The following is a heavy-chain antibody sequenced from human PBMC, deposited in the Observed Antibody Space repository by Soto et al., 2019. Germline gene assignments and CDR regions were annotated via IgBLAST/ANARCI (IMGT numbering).Heavy chain of an antibody. J-gene: IGHJ6*02. CDR2: ISSSSSYI. D-gene: IGHD4-17*01. CDR1: GFTFSSYS. CDR3: ARETTVVTHSGGMDV. V-gene: IGHV3-21*01. Sequence: LRLSCAASGFTFSSYSMNWVRQAPGKGLEWVSSISSSSSYIYYADSVKGRFTISRDNAKNSLYLQMNSLRAEDTAVYYCARETTVVTHSGGMDVWGQGTTVTVSS.